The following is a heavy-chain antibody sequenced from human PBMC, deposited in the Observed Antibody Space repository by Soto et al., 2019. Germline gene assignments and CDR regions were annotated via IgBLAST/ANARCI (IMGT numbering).Heavy chain of an antibody. V-gene: IGHV3-23*01. J-gene: IGHJ4*02. CDR1: GFTFSSYA. D-gene: IGHD6-19*01. CDR3: ATRPQTEAVAGTADDY. CDR2: ISGSGGST. Sequence: GGSLRLSCAASGFTFSSYAMSWVRQAPGKGLEWVSAISGSGGSTYYADSVKGRFTISRDNSKNTLYLQMNSLRAEDTAVYYCATRPQTEAVAGTADDYWGQGTLVTVSS.